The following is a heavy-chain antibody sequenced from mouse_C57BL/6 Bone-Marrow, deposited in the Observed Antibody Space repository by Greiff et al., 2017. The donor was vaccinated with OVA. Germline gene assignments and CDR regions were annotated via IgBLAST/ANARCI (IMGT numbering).Heavy chain of an antibody. V-gene: IGHV1-64*01. D-gene: IGHD1-1*01. J-gene: IGHJ1*03. CDR1: GYTFTSYW. CDR3: AIYYYGSSRFDV. CDR2: IHPNSGST. Sequence: QVQLQQPGAELVKPGASVKLSCKASGYTFTSYWMHWVKQRPGQGLEWIGMIHPNSGSTNYNEKFKSKATLTVDKSSSTAYMQLSSLTSEDSAVYYCAIYYYGSSRFDVWGTGTTVTVSS.